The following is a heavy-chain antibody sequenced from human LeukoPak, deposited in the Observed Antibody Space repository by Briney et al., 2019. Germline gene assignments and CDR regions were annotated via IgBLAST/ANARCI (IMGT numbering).Heavy chain of an antibody. V-gene: IGHV4-4*02. CDR1: GGSISSNNW. CDR2: IYHSGST. J-gene: IGHJ4*02. Sequence: PSETLSLTCAGSGGSISSNNWWSWVRQPPGKGLEWIGDIYHSGSTNYSPSLKSRVTISVDKSKNQFSLKLSSLTAADTAVYYCARASSDFDYWGQGTLVTVSS. CDR3: ARASSDFDY.